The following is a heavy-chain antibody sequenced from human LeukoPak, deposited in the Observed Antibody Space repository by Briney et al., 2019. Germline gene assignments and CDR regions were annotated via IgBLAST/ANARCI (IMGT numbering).Heavy chain of an antibody. Sequence: GGSLSLSCAASGSTFSNAWMSWVRQAPGKGLERVGRIKSKSDGGTTDYAAPVKGRFTISRDDSKNTLYLQMNSLKTEDTAVYYCTTDRGYYDILTGYYNADYWGQGTLVTVSS. CDR3: TTDRGYYDILTGYYNADY. J-gene: IGHJ4*02. CDR2: IKSKSDGGTT. CDR1: GSTFSNAW. V-gene: IGHV3-15*01. D-gene: IGHD3-9*01.